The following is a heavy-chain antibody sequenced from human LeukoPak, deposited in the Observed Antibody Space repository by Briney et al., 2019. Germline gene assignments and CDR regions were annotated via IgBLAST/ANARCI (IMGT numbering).Heavy chain of an antibody. V-gene: IGHV3-7*01. D-gene: IGHD3-22*01. CDR3: ARGLGGYDYFDY. CDR1: GFTFSSYW. CDR2: IKEDGSEK. Sequence: PGGSLRLSCAASGFTFSSYWMSWVRQAPGKGLEWVADIKEDGSEKYYVDSVKGRFTISRDNAKNSLYLQMNSLRAEDTAVYYCARGLGGYDYFDYWGQGTLVTVSS. J-gene: IGHJ4*02.